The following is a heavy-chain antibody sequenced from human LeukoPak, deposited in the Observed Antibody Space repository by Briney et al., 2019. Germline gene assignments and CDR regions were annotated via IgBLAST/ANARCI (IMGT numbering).Heavy chain of an antibody. Sequence: PSQTLSLTCTVSGGSISSGGHYWSWIRQHPGKGLEWIGYIYYSGSTYYNPSLKSRVTISVDTSKNQFSLKLSSVTAADTAVYYCARGDYYDSSGYYYDLGFLGGAFDYWGQGTLVTVSS. V-gene: IGHV4-31*03. CDR2: IYYSGST. D-gene: IGHD3-22*01. CDR3: ARGDYYDSSGYYYDLGFLGGAFDY. J-gene: IGHJ4*02. CDR1: GGSISSGGHY.